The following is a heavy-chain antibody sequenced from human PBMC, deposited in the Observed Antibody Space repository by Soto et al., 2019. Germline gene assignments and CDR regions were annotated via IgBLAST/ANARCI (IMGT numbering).Heavy chain of an antibody. CDR2: ISSDGKDK. CDR1: GFIFTTYG. V-gene: IGHV3-30*18. J-gene: IGHJ4*02. Sequence: QVQVVESGGGVVQPGRSLRLSCAASGFIFTTYGMHWVRQAPGKGLEWVADISSDGKDKYYAESVKGRFIISRDNSRNTVYLQMNSLRPEDTAVDYCAKGRGTYGGAYDYWGQGTLVAVSS. CDR3: AKGRGTYGGAYDY. D-gene: IGHD1-26*01.